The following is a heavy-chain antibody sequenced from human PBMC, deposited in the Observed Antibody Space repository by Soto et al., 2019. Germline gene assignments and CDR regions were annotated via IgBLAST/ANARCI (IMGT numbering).Heavy chain of an antibody. D-gene: IGHD2-21*01. CDR2: IYPSGST. V-gene: IGHV4-38-2*01. CDR3: ARSAIPRGGWFRP. Sequence: PSETLSLTCAVSGYSISSGYYWGWIRQPPGKGLEWIGSIYPSGSTYYNPSLKGRVTISVDTSKKQFSLKLSSVTAADTAMYYCARSAIPRGGWFRPWGQGVLVNVSS. CDR1: GYSISSGYY. J-gene: IGHJ5*02.